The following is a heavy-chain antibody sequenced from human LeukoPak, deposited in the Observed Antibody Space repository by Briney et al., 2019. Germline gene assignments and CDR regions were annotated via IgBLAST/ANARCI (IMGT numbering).Heavy chain of an antibody. D-gene: IGHD2-21*01. CDR2: IYHSGST. Sequence: SETLSLTCTVAGYSISTGYYWGWIRQPPGKGLEWIGSIYHSGSTYYNPSLKSRVTISVDTSKNQFSLKLSSVIAADTAVYYCARVDWLANHYYYMDVWGKGTTVTVSS. CDR1: GYSISTGYY. CDR3: ARVDWLANHYYYMDV. J-gene: IGHJ6*03. V-gene: IGHV4-38-2*02.